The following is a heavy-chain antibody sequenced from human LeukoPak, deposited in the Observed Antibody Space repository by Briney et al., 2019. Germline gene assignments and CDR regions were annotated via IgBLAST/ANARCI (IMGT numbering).Heavy chain of an antibody. CDR2: IYYSGIT. V-gene: IGHV4-59*01. Sequence: SQTLSLTCTVSGGSISSSYWSWVRQPPGKGLEWIGYIYYSGITNYNPSLKSRVTISLDTSKNQFSLKLNSVTAADTAVYYCARASGAFDYWGQGALVTVSS. CDR1: GGSISSSY. J-gene: IGHJ4*02. CDR3: ARASGAFDY.